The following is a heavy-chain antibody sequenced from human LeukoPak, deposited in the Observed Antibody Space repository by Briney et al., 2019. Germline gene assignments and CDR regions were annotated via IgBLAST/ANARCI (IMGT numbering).Heavy chain of an antibody. CDR3: ATSIDSSGYFDFDY. Sequence: GGSLTLSCAASGFTVSSNYMNWVRQAAGKGLEWVSVIYSGGTTYYADSVKGRFTMSRDNPKNTLYLQMNSLRAEDTAVYYCATSIDSSGYFDFDYWGQGTLVTVSS. D-gene: IGHD3-22*01. V-gene: IGHV3-66*01. CDR2: IYSGGTT. CDR1: GFTVSSNY. J-gene: IGHJ4*02.